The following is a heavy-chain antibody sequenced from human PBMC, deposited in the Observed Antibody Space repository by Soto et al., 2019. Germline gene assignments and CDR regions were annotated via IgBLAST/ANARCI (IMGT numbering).Heavy chain of an antibody. V-gene: IGHV4-38-2*01. Sequence: PSETLSLTCAVSGFSISSDSYWGWMRQSPGKGLEWIGTLSHSGRTFYNPSLESRVTISADTTKNQFSLSLTSVTAADTAVYYCGHLKTDTEVTPAPPLFDSWGQGTLVTVSS. CDR2: LSHSGRT. CDR3: GHLKTDTEVTPAPPLFDS. J-gene: IGHJ4*02. D-gene: IGHD2-2*01. CDR1: GFSISSDSY.